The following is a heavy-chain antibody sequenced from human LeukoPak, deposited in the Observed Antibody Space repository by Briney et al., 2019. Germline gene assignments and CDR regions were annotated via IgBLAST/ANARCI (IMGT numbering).Heavy chain of an antibody. Sequence: ASVRVSCKPSGDTFTSYYIHSVRQAPGQGLEWMGISNPSGGTTKYAQRFQGRVTMTRDTSTSTVYMELSSLRSEDTAVYYCRRDGGYGDFDYCIQGTLVTVSS. CDR1: GDTFTSYY. J-gene: IGHJ4*02. CDR3: RRDGGYGDFDY. V-gene: IGHV1-46*01. D-gene: IGHD4-17*01. CDR2: SNPSGGTT.